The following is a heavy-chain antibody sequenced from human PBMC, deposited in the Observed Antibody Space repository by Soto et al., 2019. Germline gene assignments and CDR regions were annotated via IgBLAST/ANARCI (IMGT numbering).Heavy chain of an antibody. CDR2: VYWDDDK. CDR3: AYRLYGGLLTGSYYGY. Sequence: QITLKESGPTLVKPTQTLTLTCTFSGFSLSTSGAGVGWIRQPPPKALEWLAVVYWDDDKRYSPSLKSRLTITKGTSKNPVGLTITHMDPGDTATYFRAYRLYGGLLTGSYYGYLGPGTLVTVSS. V-gene: IGHV2-5*02. J-gene: IGHJ4*02. D-gene: IGHD1-26*01. CDR1: GFSLSTSGAG.